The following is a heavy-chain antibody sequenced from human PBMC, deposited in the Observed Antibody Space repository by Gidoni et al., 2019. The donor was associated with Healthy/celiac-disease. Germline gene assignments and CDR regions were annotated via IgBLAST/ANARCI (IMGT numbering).Heavy chain of an antibody. D-gene: IGHD3-10*01. J-gene: IGHJ6*02. Sequence: QVQLQQWAAGLLKPSETLSLTCAVYGRSFSGYYCSWIRQPPGKGLEWIGEINHSGSTNYNPSLKSRVTISVDTSKNQFSLKLSSVTAADTAVYYCARAPPPPISSGSYFGYYYYGMDVWGQGTTVTVSS. CDR3: ARAPPPPISSGSYFGYYYYGMDV. V-gene: IGHV4-34*01. CDR1: GRSFSGYY. CDR2: INHSGST.